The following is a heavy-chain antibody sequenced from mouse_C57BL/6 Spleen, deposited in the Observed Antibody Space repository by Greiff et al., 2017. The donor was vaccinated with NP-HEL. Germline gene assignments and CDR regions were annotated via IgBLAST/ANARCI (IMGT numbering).Heavy chain of an antibody. V-gene: IGHV10-1*01. Sequence: EVQLQESGGGLVQPKGSLKLSCAASGFSFNTYAMHWVRQAPGQGLEWVARIRSKSNNYATYYADSVKDRFTISRDESESMLNLQMNNLKTEDTAMYYGVSQLGRDAMDYWGQGTSVTVSS. CDR1: GFSFNTYA. J-gene: IGHJ4*01. D-gene: IGHD4-1*01. CDR2: IRSKSNNYAT. CDR3: VSQLGRDAMDY.